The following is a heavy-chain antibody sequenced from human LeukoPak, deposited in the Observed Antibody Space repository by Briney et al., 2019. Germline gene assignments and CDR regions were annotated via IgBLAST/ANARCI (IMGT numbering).Heavy chain of an antibody. Sequence: GASLTLSCAASGFTFSTYPMSWVRQAPGKGLEWVSSISENGAGTYYADSAKGRFTISRDNSRNTMYLQMHSLRVGDTAVYYCASQGTVYHSVWGQGTLVTVSS. CDR3: ASQGTVYHSV. CDR2: ISENGAGT. V-gene: IGHV3-23*01. D-gene: IGHD3/OR15-3a*01. CDR1: GFTFSTYP. J-gene: IGHJ4*02.